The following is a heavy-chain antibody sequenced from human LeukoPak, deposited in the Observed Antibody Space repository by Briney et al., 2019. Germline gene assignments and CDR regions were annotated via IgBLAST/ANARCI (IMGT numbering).Heavy chain of an antibody. CDR1: GGSISSSSYY. CDR2: ICYSGST. Sequence: SETLSLTCTVSGGSISSSSYYWGWIRQPPGKGLEWIGSICYSGSTYYNPSLKSRVTISVDTSKNQFSLKLSSVTAADTAVYYCARDRYYYGSGSYYNARDGMDVWGQGTTVTVSS. V-gene: IGHV4-39*07. D-gene: IGHD3-10*01. J-gene: IGHJ6*02. CDR3: ARDRYYYGSGSYYNARDGMDV.